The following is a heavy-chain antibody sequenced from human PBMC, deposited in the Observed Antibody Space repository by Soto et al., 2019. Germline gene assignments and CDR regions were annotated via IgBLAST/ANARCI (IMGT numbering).Heavy chain of an antibody. CDR1: GFTFSSYA. CDR2: ISGSGGST. J-gene: IGHJ4*02. D-gene: IGHD1-26*01. V-gene: IGHV3-23*01. CDR3: AKDEMGGGSNYGY. Sequence: EVQLLESGGGLVQPGGSLRLSCAASGFTFSSYAMSWVRQAPGKGLEWVSAISGSGGSTYYADSVKGRFTISRDNSKNTLYLQMNSLRAEDMAVYYCAKDEMGGGSNYGYWGQGTLVTVSS.